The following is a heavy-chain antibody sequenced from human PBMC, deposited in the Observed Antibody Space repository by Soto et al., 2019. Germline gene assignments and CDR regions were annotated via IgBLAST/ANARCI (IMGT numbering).Heavy chain of an antibody. Sequence: GESLKISCRTSGYKFTSYWIAWVRQMPGKGLEWMGIIFPSDSDTRYSPSFQGQVTISADRSTNTVFLQWASLKASDTAVYFCARKDKSGYFNWFDPWGQGTLVPVSS. J-gene: IGHJ5*02. CDR1: GYKFTSYW. CDR3: ARKDKSGYFNWFDP. CDR2: IFPSDSDT. V-gene: IGHV5-51*01. D-gene: IGHD3-22*01.